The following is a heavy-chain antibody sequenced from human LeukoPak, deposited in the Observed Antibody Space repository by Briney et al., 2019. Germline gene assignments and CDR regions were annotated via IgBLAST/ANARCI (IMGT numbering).Heavy chain of an antibody. J-gene: IGHJ5*02. Sequence: SETLSLTCTVSGGSINSYYWSWIRQPPGKGLEWIGYIYYSGSTNYNPSLKSRVTISVDTSKNQFSLKLSSVTAADTAVYYCARSYLGGTYYDWFDPWGQGTLVTVSS. V-gene: IGHV4-59*01. D-gene: IGHD1-26*01. CDR1: GGSINSYY. CDR2: IYYSGST. CDR3: ARSYLGGTYYDWFDP.